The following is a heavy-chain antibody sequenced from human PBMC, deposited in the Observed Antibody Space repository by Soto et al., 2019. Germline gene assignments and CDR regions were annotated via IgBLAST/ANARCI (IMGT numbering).Heavy chain of an antibody. CDR3: ARDLDSYYYYGMDV. CDR2: INPNSGGT. Sequence: ASVKVSCKASGYTFTGYYMHWVRQAPGQGLEWMGWINPNSGGTNYAQKFQGRVTMARDTSISTAYMELSRLRSDDTAVYYCARDLDSYYYYGMDVWGQGTTLTVSS. CDR1: GYTFTGYY. V-gene: IGHV1-2*02. J-gene: IGHJ6*02. D-gene: IGHD3-9*01.